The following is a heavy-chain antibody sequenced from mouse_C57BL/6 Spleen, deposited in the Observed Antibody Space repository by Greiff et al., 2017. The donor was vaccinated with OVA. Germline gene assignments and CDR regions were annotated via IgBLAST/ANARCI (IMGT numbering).Heavy chain of an antibody. Sequence: VQLQQSGAELVRPGTSVKVSCKASGYAFTNYLIEWVKQRPGQGLEWIGVINPGSGGTNYNEKFKGKATLTADKSSSTAYMQLSSLTSEDSAVYFCARGGIKYYFDYWGQGTTLTVSS. CDR1: GYAFTNYL. V-gene: IGHV1-54*01. D-gene: IGHD2-4*01. CDR3: ARGGIKYYFDY. J-gene: IGHJ2*01. CDR2: INPGSGGT.